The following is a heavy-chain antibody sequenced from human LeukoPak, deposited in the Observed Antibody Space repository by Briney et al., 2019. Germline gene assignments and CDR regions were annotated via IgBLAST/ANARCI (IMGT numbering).Heavy chain of an antibody. CDR1: GGSFIYYP. Sequence: SVKVSCKASGGSFIYYPINWVRQAPGQGLEWRGGIIPKYSASNYAQAFQGRVTITADESTNTVYMEMSGLRPDDTAVYYCVRPDRIFGVPAAFDAWGQGTLVAVSS. CDR2: IIPKYSAS. V-gene: IGHV1-69*13. CDR3: VRPDRIFGVPAAFDA. J-gene: IGHJ3*01. D-gene: IGHD3-3*02.